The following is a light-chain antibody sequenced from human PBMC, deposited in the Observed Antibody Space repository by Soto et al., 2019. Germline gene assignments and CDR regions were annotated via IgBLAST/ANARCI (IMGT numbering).Light chain of an antibody. Sequence: EIVLTQSPGTLSLSPGERATLSCRASQSVSSTYLAWYQQKPGQAPRLLIYGAASRATGIPDRFSGSESGTDFTITISRLEPEDFAVYYCQQYGSSPMYTFGQGTKLEIK. CDR3: QQYGSSPMYT. J-gene: IGKJ2*01. CDR2: GAA. CDR1: QSVSSTY. V-gene: IGKV3-20*01.